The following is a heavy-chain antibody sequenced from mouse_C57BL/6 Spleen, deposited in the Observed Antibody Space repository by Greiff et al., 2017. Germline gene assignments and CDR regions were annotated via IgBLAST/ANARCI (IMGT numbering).Heavy chain of an antibody. V-gene: IGHV1-26*01. CDR1: GYTFTDYY. Sequence: EVQLQQSGPELVKPGASVKISCKASGYTFTDYYMNWVKQSHGKSLEWIGDINPNNGGTSYNQKFKGKATLTVDKSSSTAYMELRSLTSEDSAVYYCEGTNWDEFAYWGQGTLVTVSA. CDR3: EGTNWDEFAY. CDR2: INPNNGGT. J-gene: IGHJ3*01. D-gene: IGHD4-1*01.